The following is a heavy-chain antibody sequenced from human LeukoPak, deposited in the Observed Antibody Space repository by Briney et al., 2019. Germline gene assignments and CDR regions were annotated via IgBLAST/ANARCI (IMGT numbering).Heavy chain of an antibody. D-gene: IGHD7-27*01. V-gene: IGHV1-69*13. Sequence: SVKVSCKASGYTFTSYDINWVRQAPGQGLEWMGGIIPIFGTANYAQKFQGRVTITADESTSTAYMELSSLRSEDTAVYYCAREPLTGHFDYWGQGTLVTVSS. J-gene: IGHJ4*02. CDR3: AREPLTGHFDY. CDR1: GYTFTSYD. CDR2: IIPIFGTA.